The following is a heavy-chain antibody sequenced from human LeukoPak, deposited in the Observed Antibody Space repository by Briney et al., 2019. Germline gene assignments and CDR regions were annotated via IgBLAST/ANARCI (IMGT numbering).Heavy chain of an antibody. CDR2: IAAYNDNT. J-gene: IGHJ4*02. D-gene: IGHD5-12*01. Sequence: ASVRVSCKASGYTFTNYGITWVRQAPGQGLEWMGWIAAYNDNTNYAQKFQGRITMTTDTSTRTAYMELRSLTSDDTAMYYCASGYSYRFYFDFWGQGTLVTVSS. CDR3: ASGYSYRFYFDF. V-gene: IGHV1-18*01. CDR1: GYTFTNYG.